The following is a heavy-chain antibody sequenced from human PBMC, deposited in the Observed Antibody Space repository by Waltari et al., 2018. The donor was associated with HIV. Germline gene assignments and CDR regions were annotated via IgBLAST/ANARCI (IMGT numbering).Heavy chain of an antibody. V-gene: IGHV4-34*01. D-gene: IGHD2-15*01. CDR2: INHSGSP. CDR3: ASQVVEGEYYYYHMDV. J-gene: IGHJ6*03. CDR1: GGSLSGFY. Sequence: QVQLQQWGAGLLKPSETLSLTCAVYGGSLSGFYWSWVRQPPGKGLEWIGEINHSGSPTYNPSLKSRVTISVDRSKRQFSLKMTSVTAADTAVYYCASQVVEGEYYYYHMDVWGKGTTVIISS.